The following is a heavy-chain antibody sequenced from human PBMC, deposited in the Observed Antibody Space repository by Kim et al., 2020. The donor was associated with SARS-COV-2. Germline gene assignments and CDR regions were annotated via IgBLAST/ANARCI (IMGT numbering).Heavy chain of an antibody. J-gene: IGHJ4*02. CDR1: GYTFTSYA. Sequence: ASVKVSCKASGYTFTSYAMHWVRQAPGQRLEWMGWINAGNGNTKYSQKFQGRVTITSDTSASTAYMELSSLRSEDTAVYYCARSEVVITTFDYWGQGTLVTVSS. V-gene: IGHV1-3*01. CDR3: ARSEVVITTFDY. D-gene: IGHD3-22*01. CDR2: INAGNGNT.